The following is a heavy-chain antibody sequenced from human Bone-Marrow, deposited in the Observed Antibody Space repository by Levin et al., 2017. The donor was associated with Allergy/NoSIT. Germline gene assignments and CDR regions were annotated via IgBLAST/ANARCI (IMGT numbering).Heavy chain of an antibody. D-gene: IGHD1-26*01. CDR1: GFTFSSYT. V-gene: IGHV3-23*01. Sequence: GGSLRLSCAASGFTFSSYTMTWVRQAPGKGLEWVSTMRYSGDTTHYADSVKGRFTISRDISKDTLFLQMNSLRAEDTALYYCAKGLSSGSPYRAFDMWGQGTMVTVSS. J-gene: IGHJ3*02. CDR3: AKGLSSGSPYRAFDM. CDR2: MRYSGDTT.